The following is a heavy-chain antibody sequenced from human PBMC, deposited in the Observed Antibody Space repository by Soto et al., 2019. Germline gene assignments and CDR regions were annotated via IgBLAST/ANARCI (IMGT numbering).Heavy chain of an antibody. V-gene: IGHV4-59*01. CDR2: IYYSGST. CDR3: GRSTSTIFGVITLFFDY. D-gene: IGHD3-3*01. J-gene: IGHJ4*02. CDR1: GGSISSYY. Sequence: SETLSLTCTVSGGSISSYYWSWIRQPPGKGLEWIGYIYYSGSTNYNPSLKSRVTISVDTSKNQFSLKLSSVTAADTAVYYCGRSTSTIFGVITLFFDYWGQGTLVTVSS.